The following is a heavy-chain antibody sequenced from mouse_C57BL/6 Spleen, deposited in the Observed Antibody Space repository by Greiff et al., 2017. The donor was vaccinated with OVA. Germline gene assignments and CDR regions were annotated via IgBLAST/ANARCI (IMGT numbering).Heavy chain of an antibody. D-gene: IGHD2-4*01. Sequence: QVQLQQPGAELVMPGASVKLSCKASGYTFTSYWMHWVKQRPGQGLEWIGEIDPSDSYTNYNQKFKGKSTLTVDKSSSTAYMQLSSLTSEDSAVYYCARFYDYDGRYFDVWGTGTTVTVSS. V-gene: IGHV1-69*01. CDR1: GYTFTSYW. CDR3: ARFYDYDGRYFDV. CDR2: IDPSDSYT. J-gene: IGHJ1*03.